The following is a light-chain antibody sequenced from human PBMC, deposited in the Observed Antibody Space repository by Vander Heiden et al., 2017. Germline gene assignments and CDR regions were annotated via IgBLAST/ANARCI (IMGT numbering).Light chain of an antibody. CDR2: YKSDSDK. V-gene: IGLV5-45*01. Sequence: QAVLTRPPSLPASPGPSASLTSTLRSGINVGTYRIYWYQQKPGSPPQYLLRYKSDSDKQQGSGVPSRFSGSKDASANAGILLISGLQSEDEADYYCMIWHSSAWVFGGGTKLTVL. CDR3: MIWHSSAWV. CDR1: SGINVGTYR. J-gene: IGLJ3*02.